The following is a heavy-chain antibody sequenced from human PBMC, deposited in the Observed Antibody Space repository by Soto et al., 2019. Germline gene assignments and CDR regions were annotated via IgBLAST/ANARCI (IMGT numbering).Heavy chain of an antibody. CDR3: TTDWGPGKGY. CDR2: IKSKTDGGTT. V-gene: IGHV3-15*01. J-gene: IGHJ4*02. CDR1: RFTFSNAW. D-gene: IGHD3-16*01. Sequence: LXLSCAASRFTFSNAWMSWVRQAPWKGLEWVGRIKSKTDGGTTDYAAPVKGRFTISRDDSKNTLYLQMNSLKTEDTAVYYCTTDWGPGKGYWGQGTLVTVSS.